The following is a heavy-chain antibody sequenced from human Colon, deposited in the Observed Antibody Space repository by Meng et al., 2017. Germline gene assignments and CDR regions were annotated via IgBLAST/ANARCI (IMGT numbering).Heavy chain of an antibody. CDR3: ARGLNPHWFDP. J-gene: IGHJ5*02. Sequence: QVQLVQSGAALKKPGASVKFSCTTSGYTFTAYFIHWVRQAPGQGLEWMGWFNPNSGATNYAQNFQGRVTMTRATSATTAYMELSSLRSDDTAMYYCARGLNPHWFDPWGQGTLVTVSS. CDR2: FNPNSGAT. CDR1: GYTFTAYF. V-gene: IGHV1-2*02. D-gene: IGHD1-14*01.